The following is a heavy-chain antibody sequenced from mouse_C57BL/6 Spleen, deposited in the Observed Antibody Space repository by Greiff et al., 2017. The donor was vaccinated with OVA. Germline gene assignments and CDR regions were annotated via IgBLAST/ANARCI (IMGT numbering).Heavy chain of an antibody. Sequence: VQLQQSGAELMKPGASVKLSCKATGYTFTGYWLEWVKQRPGHGLEWIGEILPGSGSTNYNEKFKGKATFTADTSSNTAYMQLSSLTTADSAIYYGARFSYYSNYEEDFDYWGQGTTLTVSA. CDR1: GYTFTGYW. D-gene: IGHD2-5*01. J-gene: IGHJ2*01. CDR3: ARFSYYSNYEEDFDY. CDR2: ILPGSGST. V-gene: IGHV1-9*01.